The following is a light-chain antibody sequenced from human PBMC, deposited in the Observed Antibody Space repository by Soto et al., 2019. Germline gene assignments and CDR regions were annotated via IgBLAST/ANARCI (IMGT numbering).Light chain of an antibody. J-gene: IGKJ5*01. Sequence: IQMTQNTYTLSASVGDRVTITCRASQTISTWLAWYQQKPGKAPKLLIYDASSLHSGVPSRFSGSRSGTEFTLTISSLQADDFATYYCQQYNNYPITFCRVGRPAI. V-gene: IGKV1-5*01. CDR2: DAS. CDR1: QTISTW. CDR3: QQYNNYPIT.